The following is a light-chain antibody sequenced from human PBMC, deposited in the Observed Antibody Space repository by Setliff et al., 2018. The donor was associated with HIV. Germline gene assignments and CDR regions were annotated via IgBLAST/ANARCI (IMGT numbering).Light chain of an antibody. J-gene: IGLJ1*01. V-gene: IGLV2-14*03. CDR3: SSYTTSKTHV. CDR1: SSDVGGYNY. CDR2: DVN. Sequence: SALTQPASVSGSPGQSITISCTGTSSDVGGYNYVAWYQQHPGKAPKLVIYDVNNRPSGVSDRFSGSKSGNTASLTIAWLQADDEADYYCSSYTTSKTHVFGSGTKVTVL.